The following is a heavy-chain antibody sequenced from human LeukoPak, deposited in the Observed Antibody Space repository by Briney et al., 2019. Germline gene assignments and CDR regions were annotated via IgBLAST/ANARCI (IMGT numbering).Heavy chain of an antibody. V-gene: IGHV4-4*07. CDR1: GGSIGSYY. J-gene: IGHJ4*02. CDR2: IYTSGST. CDR3: ARANLDYDILTGLLLGTYYFDY. D-gene: IGHD3-9*01. Sequence: KPSETLSLTCTVSGGSIGSYYWSWIRQPAGKGLEWIGRIYTSGSTNYNPSLKSRVTMSVDTSKNQFSLKLSSVTAADTAVYYCARANLDYDILTGLLLGTYYFDYWGQGTLVTVSS.